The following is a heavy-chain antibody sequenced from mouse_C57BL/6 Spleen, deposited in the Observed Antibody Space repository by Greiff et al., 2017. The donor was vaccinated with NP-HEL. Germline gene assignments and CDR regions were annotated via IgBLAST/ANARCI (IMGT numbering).Heavy chain of an antibody. D-gene: IGHD1-1*01. Sequence: EVQLQQSGPELVKPGASVKIPCKASGYTFTDYNMDWVKQSHGKSLEWIGDINPNNGGTIYNQKFKGKATLTVDKSSSTAYMALRSLTSEDTAVYYCARSTYGSSGGYFDYWGQGTTLTVSS. CDR1: GYTFTDYN. J-gene: IGHJ2*01. V-gene: IGHV1-18*01. CDR2: INPNNGGT. CDR3: ARSTYGSSGGYFDY.